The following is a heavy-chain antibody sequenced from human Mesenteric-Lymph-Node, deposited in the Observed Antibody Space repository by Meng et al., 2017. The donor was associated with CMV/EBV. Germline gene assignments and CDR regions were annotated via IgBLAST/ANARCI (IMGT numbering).Heavy chain of an antibody. Sequence: GESLKISCTAPGFSLSRYAISWVRQAPGKGLEWVSIIYSDGTRSYYADSVKGRFTISRDNYKNMLYLQMNSLRADDTAVYYCAQETDYMGFQHWGQGSLVTVSS. CDR3: AQETDYMGFQH. CDR2: IYSDGTRS. J-gene: IGHJ1*01. D-gene: IGHD4-11*01. V-gene: IGHV3-23*03. CDR1: GFSLSRYA.